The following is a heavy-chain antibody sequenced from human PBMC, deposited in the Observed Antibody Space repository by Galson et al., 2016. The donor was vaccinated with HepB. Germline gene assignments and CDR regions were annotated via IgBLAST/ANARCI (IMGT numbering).Heavy chain of an antibody. V-gene: IGHV3-9*01. J-gene: IGHJ6*02. D-gene: IGHD5-18*01. CDR1: GFIFDDYG. CDR3: GKDVGTGGYANGYYYGVDV. Sequence: SLRLSCAASGFIFDDYGVHWVRQAPGKGLEWVSGISWNSGSKGYADSVKGRFTISRDNAKKSLYLEMKSLRPEDAAFYYCGKDVGTGGYANGYYYGVDVWGQGTTVTVSS. CDR2: ISWNSGSK.